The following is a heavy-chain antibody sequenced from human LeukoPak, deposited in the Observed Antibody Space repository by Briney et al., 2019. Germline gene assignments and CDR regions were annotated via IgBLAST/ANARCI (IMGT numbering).Heavy chain of an antibody. D-gene: IGHD1-7*01. V-gene: IGHV3-48*01. CDR2: ISSLIGNI. J-gene: IGHJ4*02. Sequence: GGSLRLSCAASGLTFSSYSMNWVRQAPGEGLEWVAYISSLIGNIYYADSMKGRFTISRDNAKNSVYLQMSSLRAEDTGLYYCAGTGTAYWGQGTVVTVSS. CDR1: GLTFSSYS. CDR3: AGTGTAY.